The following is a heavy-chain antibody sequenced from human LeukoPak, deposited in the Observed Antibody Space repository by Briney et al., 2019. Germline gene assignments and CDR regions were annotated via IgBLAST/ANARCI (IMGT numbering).Heavy chain of an antibody. CDR3: ARDICRGGSCYLESFDY. CDR1: GYTFLSYG. V-gene: IGHV1-18*01. D-gene: IGHD2-15*01. CDR2: ISAYNGNT. J-gene: IGHJ4*02. Sequence: AASVKVSCKASGYTFLSYGISWVRQAPGQGLEWMGWISAYNGNTNYAQNFQGRVTVTTDTSTSTGYMELRSLRPDDTAVYYCARDICRGGSCYLESFDYWGQGTLVTVSS.